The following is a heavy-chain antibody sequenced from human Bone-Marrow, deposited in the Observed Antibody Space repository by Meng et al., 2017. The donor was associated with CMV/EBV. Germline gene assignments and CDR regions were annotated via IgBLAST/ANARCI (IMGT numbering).Heavy chain of an antibody. D-gene: IGHD4-23*01. CDR1: GYSISSGYY. J-gene: IGHJ4*02. CDR2: IYHSGST. V-gene: IGHV4-38-2*02. CDR3: ARIPDDYGGNFYFDY. Sequence: GSLRLSCTVSGYSISSGYYWGWIRQPPGKGLEWIGSIYHSGSTYYNPSLKSRVTISVDTSKNQFSLKLSSVTAADTAVYYCARIPDDYGGNFYFDYWGQGTLVTVSS.